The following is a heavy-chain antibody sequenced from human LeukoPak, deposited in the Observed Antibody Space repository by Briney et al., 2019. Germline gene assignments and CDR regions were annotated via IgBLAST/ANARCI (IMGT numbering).Heavy chain of an antibody. CDR3: ATDYYGSGSYYNTAFDI. V-gene: IGHV1-69*04. D-gene: IGHD3-10*01. CDR2: IIPILGIA. Sequence: SVTVSCKASGGTFSSYAISWVRQAPGQGLEWMGRIIPILGIANYAQKFQGRVTITADKSTSTAYMELSSLRSEDTAVYYCATDYYGSGSYYNTAFDIWGQGTMVTVSS. CDR1: GGTFSSYA. J-gene: IGHJ3*02.